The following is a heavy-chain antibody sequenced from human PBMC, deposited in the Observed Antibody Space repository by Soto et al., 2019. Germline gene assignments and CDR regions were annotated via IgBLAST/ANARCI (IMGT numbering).Heavy chain of an antibody. CDR2: INSDGRST. V-gene: IGHV3-74*01. CDR1: GFTFITYW. CDR3: VRGMNPFDI. J-gene: IGHJ3*02. Sequence: EVQLVESGGGLVQPGGSLRLSCAASGFTFITYWMHCVRQAPGKGLVWVSRINSDGRSTDYADSVKGRFTISRDNAKNTLYLQMNSLRAEDTAVYYCVRGMNPFDIWGQGTMVTVAS.